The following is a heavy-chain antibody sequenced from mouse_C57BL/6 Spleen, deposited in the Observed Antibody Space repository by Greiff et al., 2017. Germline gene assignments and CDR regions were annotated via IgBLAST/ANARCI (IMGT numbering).Heavy chain of an antibody. D-gene: IGHD1-1*01. Sequence: QVQLKESGAELVRPGASVTLSCKASGYTFTDYEMHWVKQTPVHGLEWIGAIDPETGGTAYKQKFKGKAILTADKSSSTAYMERRSMTSEDSAVYYCTRQFITTVVGAMDYWGQGTSVTVSS. CDR3: TRQFITTVVGAMDY. V-gene: IGHV1-15*01. CDR1: GYTFTDYE. J-gene: IGHJ4*01. CDR2: IDPETGGT.